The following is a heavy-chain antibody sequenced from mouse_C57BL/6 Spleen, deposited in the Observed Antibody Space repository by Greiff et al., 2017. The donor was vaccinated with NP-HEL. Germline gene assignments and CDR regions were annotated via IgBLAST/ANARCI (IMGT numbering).Heavy chain of an antibody. CDR2: ISDGGSYT. Sequence: EVKLMESGGGLVKPGGSLKLSCAASGFTFSSYAMSWVRQTPEKRLEWVATISDGGSYTYYPDNVKGRFTISRDNAKNNLYLQMSHLKSEDTAMYYCARDQSHYGSSYWFAYWGQGTLVTVSA. D-gene: IGHD1-1*01. CDR3: ARDQSHYGSSYWFAY. J-gene: IGHJ3*01. V-gene: IGHV5-4*01. CDR1: GFTFSSYA.